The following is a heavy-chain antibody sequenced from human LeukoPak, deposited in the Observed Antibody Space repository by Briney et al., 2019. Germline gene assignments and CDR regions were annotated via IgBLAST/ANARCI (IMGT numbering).Heavy chain of an antibody. CDR1: GDSISNSY. J-gene: IGHJ6*02. V-gene: IGHV4-59*08. CDR3: ARLRPLERVSSYYYHAMDV. CDR2: VYYSGST. Sequence: SETLSLTCTVSGDSISNSYWSWLRQPPVKGLEWIGYVYYSGSTNYNPSLKSRLTISLDTSWSQFSLKLTSVTAADTAVYYCARLRPLERVSSYYYHAMDVWGQGTTVTVSS. D-gene: IGHD3-3*01.